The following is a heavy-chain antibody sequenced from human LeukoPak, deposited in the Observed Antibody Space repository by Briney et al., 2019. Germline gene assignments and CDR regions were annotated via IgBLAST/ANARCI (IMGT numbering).Heavy chain of an antibody. Sequence: ASVKVFCKTSGYTFTTYGISRVRQAPGQGLEWMGWVSAYADNTNYVQKVQGRVTMTTDTSTSTAYMELRSLRSDDTAVYYCARDWGYSSGWYADYWGQGTLVTVSS. CDR2: VSAYADNT. V-gene: IGHV1-18*01. D-gene: IGHD6-19*01. CDR3: ARDWGYSSGWYADY. J-gene: IGHJ4*02. CDR1: GYTFTTYG.